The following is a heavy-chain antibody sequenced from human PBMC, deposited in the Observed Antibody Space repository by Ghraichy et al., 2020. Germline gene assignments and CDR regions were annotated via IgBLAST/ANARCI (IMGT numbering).Heavy chain of an antibody. J-gene: IGHJ6*02. V-gene: IGHV3-48*02. CDR3: ARGSRVVRYYYYDGMDV. D-gene: IGHD2-21*01. Sequence: GGSLRLSCVGSGFTLSGYSMNWVRQAPGKGLEWVSYITSSSRFISYADSVKGRFTVSRDNAQNSLYLQMKSLRDEDTAVCYCARGSRVVRYYYYDGMDVWCQGTTVTVSS. CDR2: ITSSSRFI. CDR1: GFTLSGYS.